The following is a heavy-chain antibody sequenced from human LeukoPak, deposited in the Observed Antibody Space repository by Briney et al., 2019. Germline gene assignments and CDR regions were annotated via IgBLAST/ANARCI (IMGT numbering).Heavy chain of an antibody. CDR1: GFTFNSYA. J-gene: IGHJ4*02. Sequence: PGGSLRLSCAASGFTFNSYAMRWVRQAPGKGLEWVALICYNGSTKYYADSVKGRFTISRDNSKNTLYLQMNSLRAEDTAVYYCARPRTYSSSWSPFDYWGQGTLVTVSS. D-gene: IGHD6-13*01. CDR2: ICYNGSTK. CDR3: ARPRTYSSSWSPFDY. V-gene: IGHV3-33*01.